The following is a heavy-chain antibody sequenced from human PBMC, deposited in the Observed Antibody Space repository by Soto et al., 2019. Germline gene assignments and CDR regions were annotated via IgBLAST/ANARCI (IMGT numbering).Heavy chain of an antibody. CDR2: INPNNGAT. CDR3: ASHDPGARFDP. V-gene: IGHV1-2*02. Sequence: QVQLVQSGAEVKKPGASVKVSCKAPRYIFTAYFMHWVRQAPGQGLEWMGWINPNNGATHYCLSFQCRVTMTRDTSSSTAYMELSSLRSDDTAVYYCASHDPGARFDPWGQGTLVIVSS. J-gene: IGHJ5*02. CDR1: RYIFTAYF. D-gene: IGHD1-1*01.